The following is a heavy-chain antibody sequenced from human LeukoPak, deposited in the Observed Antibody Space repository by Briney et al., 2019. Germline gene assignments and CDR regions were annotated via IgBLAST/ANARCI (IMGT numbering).Heavy chain of an antibody. CDR3: ARGVGVLWANWFDP. J-gene: IGHJ5*02. V-gene: IGHV4-61*09. D-gene: IGHD2/OR15-2a*01. CDR1: GGSISSGSYY. Sequence: SQTLSLTCTVSGGSISSGSYYWSWIRQPAGKGLEWIGHMYTTGSTKYSPSLKSRVTISVDTSKNQFSLKLTSVTAADTAVYYCARGVGVLWANWFDPWGQGTLVTASS. CDR2: MYTTGST.